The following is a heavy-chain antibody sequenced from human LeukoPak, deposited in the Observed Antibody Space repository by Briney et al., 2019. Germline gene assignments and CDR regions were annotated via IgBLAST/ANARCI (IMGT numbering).Heavy chain of an antibody. D-gene: IGHD3-3*01. J-gene: IGHJ6*02. CDR1: GFTVSNNY. Sequence: GGSLRLSCAASGFTVSNNYMSWVRQAPGKGLEWVSVIYSGGSTYYADSVKGRFTISRDNSKNTLYLQMNSLRAEDTAVYYCAGPTGDFWSGYYPYYYYYGMDVWGQGTTVTVSS. V-gene: IGHV3-53*01. CDR3: AGPTGDFWSGYYPYYYYYGMDV. CDR2: IYSGGST.